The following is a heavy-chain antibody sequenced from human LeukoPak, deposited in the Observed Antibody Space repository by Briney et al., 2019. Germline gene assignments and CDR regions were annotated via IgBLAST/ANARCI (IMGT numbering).Heavy chain of an antibody. Sequence: GGSLRLSCVASGFTFSSYSMNWVRQAPGKGLVWVSRINKDGSVTDYAESVKGRFSISRDNAKNTLYLQMNSLRVEDTAIYYCVKVRGRARVGYFDYWGQGTLVTVSS. CDR3: VKVRGRARVGYFDY. J-gene: IGHJ4*02. CDR2: INKDGSVT. CDR1: GFTFSSYS. V-gene: IGHV3-74*01. D-gene: IGHD1-26*01.